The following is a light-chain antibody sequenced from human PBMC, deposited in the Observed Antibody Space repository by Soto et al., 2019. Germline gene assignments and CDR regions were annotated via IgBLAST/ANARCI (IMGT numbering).Light chain of an antibody. Sequence: QSALTQPASVSGSLGQSITISCTGTSDDVGTYNLVSWYKQQPGKAPQLMLYEGSKRPSGVSNRFSGSKSGNTASPTISGLQAEDEADYYCCSYTYSGTYVFGTGTKLTVL. V-gene: IGLV2-23*01. CDR1: SDDVGTYNL. CDR3: CSYTYSGTYV. CDR2: EGS. J-gene: IGLJ1*01.